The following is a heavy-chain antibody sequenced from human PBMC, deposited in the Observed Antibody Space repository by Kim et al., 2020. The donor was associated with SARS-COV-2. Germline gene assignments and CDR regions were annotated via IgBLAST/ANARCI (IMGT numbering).Heavy chain of an antibody. CDR1: GDSLSGLF. D-gene: IGHD2-15*01. J-gene: IGHJ4*02. CDR3: GRERRDESGGYYYFDS. CDR2: INHTGSV. V-gene: IGHV4-34*01. Sequence: SETLSLTCAVYGDSLSGLFWRWIRQPPGGGLEWIGEINHTGSVNYNPSLKGRATISIDTPKNQSSLKLTSVTAADTAIYYCGRERRDESGGYYYFDSWGQRIRVSISS.